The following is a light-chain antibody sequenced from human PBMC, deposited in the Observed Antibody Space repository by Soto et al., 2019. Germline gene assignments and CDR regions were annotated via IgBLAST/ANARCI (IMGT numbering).Light chain of an antibody. CDR1: QSVLYSSNNKNY. V-gene: IGKV4-1*01. CDR2: WAS. CDR3: QQYYSTPLT. J-gene: IGKJ4*01. Sequence: DIVMTQSPDSLAVSLGERATINCKSSQSVLYSSNNKNYLAWYQQQPGQPPKLLIYWASTRESGVTDRFSGSGSGTDFTLTISSLQAEDVAVYYCQQYYSTPLTFGGGTKVEIK.